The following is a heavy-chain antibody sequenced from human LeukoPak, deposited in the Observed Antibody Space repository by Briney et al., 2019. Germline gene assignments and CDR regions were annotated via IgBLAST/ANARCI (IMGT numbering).Heavy chain of an antibody. D-gene: IGHD3-10*01. CDR1: GFTFSNYN. J-gene: IGHJ4*02. V-gene: IGHV3-48*01. Sequence: GGSLRLSCAASGFTFSNYNMNWVCQAPGKGLEWVSDIDTSSSTIYYADSVKGRFTISRDNAKNSLYLQMNSLRAEDTAIYYCARQWFGDWGYYFDYWGQGTLVTVSS. CDR3: ARQWFGDWGYYFDY. CDR2: IDTSSSTI.